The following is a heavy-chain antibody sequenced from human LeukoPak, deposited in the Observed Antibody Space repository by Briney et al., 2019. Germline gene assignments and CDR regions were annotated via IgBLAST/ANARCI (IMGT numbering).Heavy chain of an antibody. CDR2: IIPIFGTA. CDR3: ARDIASHRSGWLKDAFDI. CDR1: GGTFSSYA. D-gene: IGHD6-19*01. J-gene: IGHJ3*02. V-gene: IGHV1-69*06. Sequence: EASVKVSCKASGGTFSSYAISWVRQAPGQGLEWMGGIIPIFGTANYAQRFQGRVTITADKSTSTAYMELSSLRSEDTAVYYCARDIASHRSGWLKDAFDIWGQGTMVTVSS.